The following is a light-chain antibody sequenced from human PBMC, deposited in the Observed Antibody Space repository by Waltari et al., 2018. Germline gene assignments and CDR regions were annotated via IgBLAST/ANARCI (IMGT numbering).Light chain of an antibody. Sequence: QSVLTQPPSMSGAPGQRVTIPCTGSSSNIGAGHDVHWYQVFPGTAPKLLIYGNNHRPSGVPDRFSGSKSDTSASLAIGGLQAEDEADYYCQSFDIRLSGGVVFGGGTKVTVL. CDR1: SSNIGAGHD. CDR3: QSFDIRLSGGVV. J-gene: IGLJ3*02. CDR2: GNN. V-gene: IGLV1-40*01.